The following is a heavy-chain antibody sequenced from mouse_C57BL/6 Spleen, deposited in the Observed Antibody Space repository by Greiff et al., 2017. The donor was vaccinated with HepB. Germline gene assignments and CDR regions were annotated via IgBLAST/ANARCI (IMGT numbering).Heavy chain of an antibody. D-gene: IGHD4-1*01. CDR1: GYTFTSYG. CDR2: IYPRSGNT. V-gene: IGHV1-81*01. J-gene: IGHJ4*01. CDR3: ASQNWEGYAMDY. Sequence: VQLQQSGAELARPGASVKLSCKASGYTFTSYGISWVKQRTGQGLEWIGEIYPRSGNTYYNEKFKGKATLTADKSSSTAYMELRGLTSEDSAVYFCASQNWEGYAMDYWGQGTSVTGSS.